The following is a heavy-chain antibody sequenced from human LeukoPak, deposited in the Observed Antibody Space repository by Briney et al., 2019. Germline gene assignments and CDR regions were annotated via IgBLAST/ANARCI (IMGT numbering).Heavy chain of an antibody. CDR1: GWSFNDHY. Sequence: PSETLSLTCAVYGWSFNDHYWNWIRQPPGKGLEWIGEINDRGDTNFNPSLKSRVTISVDSSKNQFSLTLRSMIAADTAVYYCARGQVPAARGYNWFDPWGQGTLVTVSS. CDR2: INDRGDT. D-gene: IGHD2-2*01. J-gene: IGHJ5*02. CDR3: ARGQVPAARGYNWFDP. V-gene: IGHV4-34*01.